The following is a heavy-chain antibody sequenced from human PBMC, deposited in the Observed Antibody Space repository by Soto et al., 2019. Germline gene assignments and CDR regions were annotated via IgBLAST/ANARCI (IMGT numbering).Heavy chain of an antibody. D-gene: IGHD1-26*01. CDR3: ARGGGFGIVVATTNFEY. CDR1: GGTFSSYA. Sequence: QVQLVQSGAEVKKPGSSVKVSCKASGGTFSSYAISWVRQAPGQGLEWMGGIIPIFGTANYAQKFQGRVIITAHESTSVAYMELHSLRPEVTAVDYCARGGGFGIVVATTNFEYLGQGTLVTVSS. J-gene: IGHJ4*02. V-gene: IGHV1-69*01. CDR2: IIPIFGTA.